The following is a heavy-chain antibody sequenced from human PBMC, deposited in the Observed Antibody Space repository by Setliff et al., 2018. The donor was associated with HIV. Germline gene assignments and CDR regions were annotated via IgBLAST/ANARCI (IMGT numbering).Heavy chain of an antibody. D-gene: IGHD3-3*01. CDR1: GYTFTSYY. CDR3: ARDTYYNFWSGLEDYYYYMDV. V-gene: IGHV1-46*01. CDR2: INPSGGST. Sequence: PSVKVSCKASGYTFTSYYMHWVRQAPGQGLEWMGIINPSGGSTSYAQKFQGRVTMTRDTSTSTVYMELSSLRSEDTAVYYCARDTYYNFWSGLEDYYYYMDVWGKGTTVTVSS. J-gene: IGHJ6*03.